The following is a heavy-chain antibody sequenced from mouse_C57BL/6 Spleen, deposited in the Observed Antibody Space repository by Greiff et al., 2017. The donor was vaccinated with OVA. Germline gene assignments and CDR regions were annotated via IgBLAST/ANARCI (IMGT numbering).Heavy chain of an antibody. D-gene: IGHD2-5*01. J-gene: IGHJ4*01. V-gene: IGHV8-8*01. Sequence: QVTLKESGPGILQPSQTLSLTCSFSGFSLSTFGMGVGWIRQPSGKGLEWLAHIWWDDDKYYNPALKSRLTISKDTSKNQVFLKIANVDTADTATYYCVDGYSKDYAMDYWGQGTSVTVSS. CDR1: GFSLSTFGMG. CDR3: VDGYSKDYAMDY. CDR2: IWWDDDK.